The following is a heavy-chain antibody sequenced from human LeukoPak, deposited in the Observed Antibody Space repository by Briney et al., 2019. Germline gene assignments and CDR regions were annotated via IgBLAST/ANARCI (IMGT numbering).Heavy chain of an antibody. CDR3: ARGFRNGPFDC. V-gene: IGHV3-20*04. J-gene: IGHJ4*02. CDR2: INRNGGST. Sequence: GGTLRLSCEASGFTFDDYGMSWVRQPPGKGLEWVSGINRNGGSTDYADSVKGRFTISRDNAKNSHFLQMNSLRVEDTALYYCARGFRNGPFDCWGQGTLVTVSS. CDR1: GFTFDDYG. D-gene: IGHD2-8*01.